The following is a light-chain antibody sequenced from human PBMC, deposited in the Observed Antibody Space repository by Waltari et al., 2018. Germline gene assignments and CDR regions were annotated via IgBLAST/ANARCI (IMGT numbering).Light chain of an antibody. CDR3: HHYNHWPPMST. CDR1: ESIGRN. CDR2: GAS. Sequence: EILMTQSPATLSVSPGEPATISCRASESIGRNLVWYQLKPGQAPRLLFYGASSRATGIPARFSGSGSGTDFTLTIINLQSEDFAVYYCHHYNHWPPMSTFGQGTKLEI. V-gene: IGKV3D-15*01. J-gene: IGKJ2*01.